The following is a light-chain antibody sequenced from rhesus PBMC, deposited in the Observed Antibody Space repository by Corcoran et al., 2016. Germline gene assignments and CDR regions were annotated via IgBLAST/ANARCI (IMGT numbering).Light chain of an antibody. J-gene: IGKJ4*01. CDR1: QGIRKD. Sequence: DIQMAQSPSSLSASVGDTVTTTCQARQGIRKDLSCYQQKPGKAPKLLFYDASTLQSGGPSRFSGIGSGTDFSPTISSLQPEDFAAFYCPQHSSYPLTFGGGTKV. V-gene: IGKV1-33*01. CDR2: DAS. CDR3: PQHSSYPLT.